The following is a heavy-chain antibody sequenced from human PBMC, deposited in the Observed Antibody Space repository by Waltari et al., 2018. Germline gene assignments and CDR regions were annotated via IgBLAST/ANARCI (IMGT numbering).Heavy chain of an antibody. CDR3: ARDWGPYYYDSSGSPAFDI. J-gene: IGHJ3*02. CDR2: VSAYNGNT. V-gene: IGHV1-18*01. Sequence: QVQLVQSGAEVKKPGASVKVSCKASGYTFTSYGISWVRQAPGQGLEWMGWVSAYNGNTNYAQKLQGRVTMTTDTSTSTAYMELRSLRSDDTAVYYCARDWGPYYYDSSGSPAFDIWGQGTMVTVSS. D-gene: IGHD3-22*01. CDR1: GYTFTSYG.